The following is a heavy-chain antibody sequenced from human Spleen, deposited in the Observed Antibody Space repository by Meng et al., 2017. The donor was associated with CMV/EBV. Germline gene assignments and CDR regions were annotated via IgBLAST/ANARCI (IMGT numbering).Heavy chain of an antibody. J-gene: IGHJ4*01. CDR3: ARLGYCDATTCPLDY. Sequence: LTCTVSGGSVSSGGYYWSWIRQHPGKGLEWLSSISSSSSYIKYAGSVKGRFTISRDNAKNSLYLQMNSLRADDTALYFCARLGYCDATTCPLDYWGRGTVVTVSS. CDR2: ISSSSSYI. D-gene: IGHD2-15*01. V-gene: IGHV3-11*03. CDR1: GGSVSSGGYY.